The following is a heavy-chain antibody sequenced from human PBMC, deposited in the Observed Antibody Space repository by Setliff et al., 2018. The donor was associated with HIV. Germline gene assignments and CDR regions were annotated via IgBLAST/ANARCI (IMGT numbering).Heavy chain of an antibody. D-gene: IGHD1-26*01. CDR3: ATEGAGGSYQRASALDV. J-gene: IGHJ3*01. V-gene: IGHV4-31*03. CDR1: GGSISSGTDH. Sequence: SETLSLTCTVSGGSISSGTDHWNWFRQHPREGLEWIGYNSYSGRTNQNPSLKRRVTISLDTSKNQFSLKLSSVTAADTAVYYCATEGAGGSYQRASALDVWGQGTMVTVSS. CDR2: NSYSGRT.